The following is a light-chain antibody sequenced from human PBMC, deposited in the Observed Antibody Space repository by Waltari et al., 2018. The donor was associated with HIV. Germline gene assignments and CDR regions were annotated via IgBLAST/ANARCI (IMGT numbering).Light chain of an antibody. V-gene: IGKV3-11*01. J-gene: IGKJ5*01. Sequence: EIVLTQSPATLSLSPGERATLSCRASQSVRNYLAWYQHKPGQSPRLLIYETSKRATGTAARFSGSGSGTDFSLTISSLEPEDVGVYYCQQRSNWPPITFGQGIRVEIK. CDR2: ETS. CDR3: QQRSNWPPIT. CDR1: QSVRNY.